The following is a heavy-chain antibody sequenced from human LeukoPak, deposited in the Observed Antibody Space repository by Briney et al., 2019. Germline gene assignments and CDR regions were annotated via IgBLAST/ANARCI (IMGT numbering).Heavy chain of an antibody. CDR2: IYESGTT. D-gene: IGHD1-14*01. CDR1: GYSIRSGFY. V-gene: IGHV4-38-2*02. J-gene: IGHJ4*02. Sequence: SETLSLTCTVSGYSIRSGFYWGWIRQPPGKGLEGFGSIYESGTTYYNPSLKSRVTMSVDTSKNQFSLKVTSVTASDTAVHYCARVRLGPTTDYWGQGTLVTVSS. CDR3: ARVRLGPTTDY.